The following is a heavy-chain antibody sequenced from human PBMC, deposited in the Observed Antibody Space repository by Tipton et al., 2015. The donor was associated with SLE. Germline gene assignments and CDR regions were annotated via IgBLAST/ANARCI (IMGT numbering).Heavy chain of an antibody. CDR1: GFTFSSYA. J-gene: IGHJ6*03. Sequence: SLRLSCAASGFTFSSYAMSWVRQAPGKGLEWVSVIYSGGNSTYYADSVKGRFTISRDNAKNSLYLQMNSLRAEDTAVYYCARGWEMKDFWSGYYYMDLWGKGTTVTVSS. CDR3: ARGWEMKDFWSGYYYMDL. D-gene: IGHD3-3*01. V-gene: IGHV3-23*03. CDR2: IYSGGNST.